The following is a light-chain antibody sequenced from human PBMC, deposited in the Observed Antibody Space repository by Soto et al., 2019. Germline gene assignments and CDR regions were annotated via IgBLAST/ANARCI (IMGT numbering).Light chain of an antibody. CDR2: GAS. V-gene: IGKV3-15*01. J-gene: IGKJ5*01. CDR1: QSVSSN. Sequence: EIVMTXSPATLSXSPGERATLSCRASQSVSSNLAWYQQKPGQAPRLLIYGASTRATGIPARFSGSGSGTEFTLTISSLQSEDFVVFYCQQYDNWPITFGQGTRLEIK. CDR3: QQYDNWPIT.